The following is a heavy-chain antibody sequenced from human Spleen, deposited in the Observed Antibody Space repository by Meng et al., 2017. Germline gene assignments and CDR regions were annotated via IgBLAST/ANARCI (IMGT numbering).Heavy chain of an antibody. CDR2: IRSKANSYVT. D-gene: IGHD3-16*02. CDR1: GFTFSGSA. V-gene: IGHV3-73*01. CDR3: TRGSTKPIVYYYYGMDV. Sequence: GGSLRLSCAASGFTFSGSAMHWVRQASGKGLEWVGRIRSKANSYVTVYAVSVKGRFTISRDDSKNTAYLQMNSLRAEDTAVYYCTRGSTKPIVYYYYGMDVWGQGTTVTVSS. J-gene: IGHJ6*02.